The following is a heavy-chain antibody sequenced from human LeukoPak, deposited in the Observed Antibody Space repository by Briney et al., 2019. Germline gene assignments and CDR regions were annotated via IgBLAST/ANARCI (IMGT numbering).Heavy chain of an antibody. CDR2: IYYSGST. D-gene: IGHD5-12*01. V-gene: IGHV4-30-4*08. CDR1: GGSISSGDYY. J-gene: IGHJ4*02. Sequence: PSETLSLTCTVSGGSISSGDYYWSWIRQPPGKGLEWIGYIYYSGSTYYNPSLKSRVTISVDTSKNQFSLKLSSVTAADTAVYYCARGRXSGYGPXXVDYXGXGTLVTVSS. CDR3: ARGRXSGYGPXXVDY.